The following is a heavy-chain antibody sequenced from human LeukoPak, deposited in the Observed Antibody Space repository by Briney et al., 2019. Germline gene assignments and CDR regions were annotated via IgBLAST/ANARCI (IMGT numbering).Heavy chain of an antibody. D-gene: IGHD2-21*01. Sequence: SETLSLTCAVYGGSFSGYYWSWVRQPPGKGLEWIGEINHSGSTNYNPSLKSRVTISVDTSKNQFSLKLSSVTAADTAVYYCARGRPAYRFIPPMDYWGQGTLVTVSS. CDR2: INHSGST. CDR1: GGSFSGYY. J-gene: IGHJ4*02. V-gene: IGHV4-34*01. CDR3: ARGRPAYRFIPPMDY.